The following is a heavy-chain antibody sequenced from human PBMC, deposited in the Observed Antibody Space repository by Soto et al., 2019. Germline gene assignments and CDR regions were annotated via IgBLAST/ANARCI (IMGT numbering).Heavy chain of an antibody. CDR2: IYYSGST. Sequence: ASETLSLTCTVSGGSISSSSYYWGWIRQPPGKGLEWIGSIYYSGSTYYNPSLKSRVTISVDTSKNQFSLKLSSVTAADTAVYYCARRWGDYFDYWGQGTLVTVSS. D-gene: IGHD3-16*01. V-gene: IGHV4-39*01. CDR3: ARRWGDYFDY. J-gene: IGHJ4*02. CDR1: GGSISSSSYY.